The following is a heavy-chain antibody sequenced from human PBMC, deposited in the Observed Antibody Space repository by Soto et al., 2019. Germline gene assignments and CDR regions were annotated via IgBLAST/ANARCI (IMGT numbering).Heavy chain of an antibody. CDR3: ARHPIAVAGKGQPDY. CDR2: IDPSDSYT. Sequence: VLSQKISCKGSVYSFTIFWISWVRQMPGKGLEWMGRIDPSDSYTNYSPSFQGHVTISADKSISTAYLQWSSLKASDTAMYYCARHPIAVAGKGQPDYWGQGTLVTV. J-gene: IGHJ4*02. V-gene: IGHV5-10-1*01. CDR1: VYSFTIFW. D-gene: IGHD6-19*01.